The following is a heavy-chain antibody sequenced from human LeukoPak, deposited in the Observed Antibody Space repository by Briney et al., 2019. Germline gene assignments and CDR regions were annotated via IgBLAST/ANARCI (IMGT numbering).Heavy chain of an antibody. Sequence: NASETLSLTCAVYGGSFSGYYWSWIRQPPGKGLEWIGEINHSGSTNYNPSLKSRVTISADTSKNQFSLKLSSVTAADTAVYYCARDSRAAADYWGQGTLVTVSS. D-gene: IGHD6-13*01. CDR3: ARDSRAAADY. CDR1: GGSFSGYY. J-gene: IGHJ4*02. CDR2: INHSGST. V-gene: IGHV4-34*01.